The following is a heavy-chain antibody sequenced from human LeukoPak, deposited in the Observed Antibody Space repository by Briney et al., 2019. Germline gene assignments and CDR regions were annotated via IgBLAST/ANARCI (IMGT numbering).Heavy chain of an antibody. V-gene: IGHV3-64D*06. CDR2: ISSNGDST. CDR1: GFTFSSYA. CDR3: VKGLRYYDSSDTFDY. D-gene: IGHD3-22*01. Sequence: GGSLRLSCSASGFTFSSYAMHWVRQAPGKGLEYVSAISSNGDSTYYADSVKGRFTISRDNSKNTLYLQMSSLRAEDTAVYYCVKGLRYYDSSDTFDYWGHGNLVAVSS. J-gene: IGHJ4*01.